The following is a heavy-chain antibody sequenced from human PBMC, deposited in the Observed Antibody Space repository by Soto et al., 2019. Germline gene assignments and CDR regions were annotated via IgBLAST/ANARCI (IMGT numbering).Heavy chain of an antibody. CDR1: GGSISSGGYY. J-gene: IGHJ4*02. CDR3: ARGYWELPEYYFDY. D-gene: IGHD1-26*01. V-gene: IGHV4-31*03. Sequence: QVQLQESGPGLVKPSQTLSLTCTVSGGSISSGGYYWSWIRQHPGKGLEWIGYIYYSGSTYYNPSLKSRVTISVDTSKNQFSPELSSVTAADTAVYYCARGYWELPEYYFDYWGQGTLVTVSS. CDR2: IYYSGST.